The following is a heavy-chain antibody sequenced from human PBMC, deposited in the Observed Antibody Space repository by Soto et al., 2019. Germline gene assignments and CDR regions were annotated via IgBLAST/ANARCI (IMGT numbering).Heavy chain of an antibody. Sequence: GGSLGLSCAASGFTFRSYGMHWVRQAPGKGLEWVAVIWFDGSAKYYAESVKGRFTISRDNSKDTLYLQMDSLRAEDTAVYYCARDKYYYRNWGYGMDVWGQGTTVTVSS. CDR3: ARDKYYYRNWGYGMDV. D-gene: IGHD3-10*01. V-gene: IGHV3-33*01. J-gene: IGHJ6*02. CDR1: GFTFRSYG. CDR2: IWFDGSAK.